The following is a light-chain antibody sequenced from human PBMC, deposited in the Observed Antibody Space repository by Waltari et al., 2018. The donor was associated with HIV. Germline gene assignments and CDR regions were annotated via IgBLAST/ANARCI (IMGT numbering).Light chain of an antibody. CDR2: AAS. J-gene: IGKJ2*01. CDR1: RSVTSNY. CDR3: QQYGTAPDT. Sequence: TVLTQSPGTLSLSPGGRATLTCRASRSVTSNYLTCYQQRPGQAPRLPIYAASTRATAIPDRFSGSGSGTDFTLTISRLETEDFAVYYGQQYGTAPDTFSQGTKVE. V-gene: IGKV3-20*01.